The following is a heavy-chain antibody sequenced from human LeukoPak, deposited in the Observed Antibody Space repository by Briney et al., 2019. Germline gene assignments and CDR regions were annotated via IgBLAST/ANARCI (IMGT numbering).Heavy chain of an antibody. Sequence: PSETLSLTCTVSGGSISSYYWSWIRQPPGKGLEWIGYIYYSGSTNYNPSLKSRVTISVDTSKNQFSLKLSSVTAADTAVYYCARDRTIFGLVVPGFDYWGQGTLVTVSS. CDR2: IYYSGST. CDR3: ARDRTIFGLVVPGFDY. CDR1: GGSISSYY. V-gene: IGHV4-59*01. J-gene: IGHJ4*02. D-gene: IGHD3-3*01.